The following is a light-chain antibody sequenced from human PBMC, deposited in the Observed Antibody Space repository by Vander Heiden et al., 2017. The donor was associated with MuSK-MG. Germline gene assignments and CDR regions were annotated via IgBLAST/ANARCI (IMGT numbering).Light chain of an antibody. CDR2: RND. J-gene: IGLJ2*01. CDR3: ATWDDSLNGVV. Sequence: QSVLTQSPSASGTPGQRVTISCSGSTSNIGSNTVNWYRQLPRTAPQVLIHRNDQRPSGIPDRFSGSKSGTSASLAISGLLAEDEADYYCATWDDSLNGVVFGGGTKLTVL. CDR1: TSNIGSNT. V-gene: IGLV1-44*01.